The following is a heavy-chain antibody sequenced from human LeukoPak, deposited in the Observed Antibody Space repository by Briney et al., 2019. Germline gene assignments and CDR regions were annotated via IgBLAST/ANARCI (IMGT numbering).Heavy chain of an antibody. D-gene: IGHD3-22*01. V-gene: IGHV3-21*03. Sequence: GGSLRLSCAASGFTFSSYSMNWVRQAPGKGLEWVSSISSSSSYIYYADSVKGRFTISRDNAKNSLYLQMNSLRAEDTAVYYCARGSTNYYDSSGYYPAWGQGTLVTVSS. CDR1: GFTFSSYS. CDR2: ISSSSSYI. CDR3: ARGSTNYYDSSGYYPA. J-gene: IGHJ4*02.